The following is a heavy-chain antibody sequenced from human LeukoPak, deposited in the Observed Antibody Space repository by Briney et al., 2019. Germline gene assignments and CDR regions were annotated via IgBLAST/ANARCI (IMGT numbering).Heavy chain of an antibody. CDR2: RKEDGSDK. V-gene: IGHV3-7*01. CDR1: GFTFSDYW. CDR3: ARAHGAFEI. J-gene: IGHJ3*02. Sequence: PGGSLRLSCVASGFTFSDYWMSWVRQAPGKGLEWVANRKEDGSDKYYVDSVKGRFTISRDNAKNSLFLQMNSLRAEDTAVYYCARAHGAFEIWGQGTMVTVSS.